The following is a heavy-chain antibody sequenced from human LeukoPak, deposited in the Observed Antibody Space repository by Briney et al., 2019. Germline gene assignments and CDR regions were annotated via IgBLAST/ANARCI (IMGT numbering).Heavy chain of an antibody. V-gene: IGHV4-39*01. J-gene: IGHJ4*02. CDR1: GGSISSSSYY. CDR3: ARLGGYDFWSFDY. CDR2: IYYSGST. Sequence: SETLSLTCTVSGGSISSSSYYWGWIRQPPGKGLEWIGSIYYSGSTYYNPSLKSRVTISVDTSKNQFSLKLSSVTAADTAVYYCARLGGYDFWSFDYWGQGTLVTVSS. D-gene: IGHD3-3*01.